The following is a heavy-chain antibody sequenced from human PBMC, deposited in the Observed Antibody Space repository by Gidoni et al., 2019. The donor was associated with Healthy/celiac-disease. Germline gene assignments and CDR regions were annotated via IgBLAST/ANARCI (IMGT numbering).Heavy chain of an antibody. CDR2: IWYDGSNK. D-gene: IGHD3-22*01. V-gene: IGHV3-33*01. CDR1: GFTFSSYG. CDR3: ARDLHYYDSSGYGY. Sequence: QVQLVESGGGVVQPGRSLRLSCAASGFTFSSYGMHWVRQAPGKGLEWVAVIWYDGSNKYYADSVKGRFTISRDNSKNTLYLQMNSLRAEDTAVYYCARDLHYYDSSGYGYWGQGTLVTVSS. J-gene: IGHJ4*02.